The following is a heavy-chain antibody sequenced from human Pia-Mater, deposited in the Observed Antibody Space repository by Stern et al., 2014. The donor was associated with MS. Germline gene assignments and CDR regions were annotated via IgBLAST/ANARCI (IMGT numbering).Heavy chain of an antibody. CDR1: GFTFRNYS. Sequence: EVQLVESGGGLVQPAGSLRLSCAASGFTFRNYSMRWVSHAPGTGLVWVSRVTNAGRRTSYAGSVKGRFTMSRDNAKNTLYLQMNSLRVEDTAIYYCARGERWFDSWGQGTLVTVSS. CDR2: VTNAGRRT. D-gene: IGHD3-10*01. V-gene: IGHV3-74*02. J-gene: IGHJ5*01. CDR3: ARGERWFDS.